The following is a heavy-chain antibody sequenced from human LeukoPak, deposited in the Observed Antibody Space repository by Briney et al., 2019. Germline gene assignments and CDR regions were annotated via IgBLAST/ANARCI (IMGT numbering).Heavy chain of an antibody. CDR3: ARDSKYCSSTSCRFDY. CDR1: GFNLNSRW. D-gene: IGHD2-2*01. V-gene: IGHV3-21*01. Sequence: GGSLRLSCVASGFNLNSRWMDWVRQAPGKGLEWVSSISSSSSYIYYADSVRGRFTISRDNAKNSLYLQMNSLRAEDTAVYYCARDSKYCSSTSCRFDYWGQGTLVTVSS. J-gene: IGHJ4*02. CDR2: ISSSSSYI.